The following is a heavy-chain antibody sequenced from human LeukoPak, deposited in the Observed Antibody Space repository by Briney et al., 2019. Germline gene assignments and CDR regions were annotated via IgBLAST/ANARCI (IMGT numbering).Heavy chain of an antibody. CDR3: AKDKIVGDGRWDFDY. CDR1: GFSVTNYA. D-gene: IGHD3-10*01. CDR2: MTGGGTT. Sequence: GGSLRLSCVGSGFSVTNYAVSWVRQAPGKGLEWVSGMTGGGTTYYADSMKGRFVISRDNSKNTVYLQMNSLRAEDTALYFCAKDKIVGDGRWDFDYWGQGTLVTVSS. V-gene: IGHV3-23*01. J-gene: IGHJ4*02.